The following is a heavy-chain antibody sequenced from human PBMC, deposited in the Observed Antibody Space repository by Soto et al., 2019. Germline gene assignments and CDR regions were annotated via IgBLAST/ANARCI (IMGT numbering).Heavy chain of an antibody. V-gene: IGHV1-8*01. CDR2: MNPNSGNT. Sequence: QVQLVQSGAEVKKPGASMKVSYKSSGYTFTSYDINWVRQATGQGLEWMGWMNPNSGNTGYAQKFQGRVTMTRNTSISTAYMELSSLRSEDTAVYYCARELTGRGAFDIWGQGTMVTVSS. D-gene: IGHD1-20*01. CDR1: GYTFTSYD. J-gene: IGHJ3*02. CDR3: ARELTGRGAFDI.